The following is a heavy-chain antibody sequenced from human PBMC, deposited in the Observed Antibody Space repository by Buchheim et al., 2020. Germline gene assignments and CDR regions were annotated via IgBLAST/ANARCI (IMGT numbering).Heavy chain of an antibody. CDR2: ISGSGGST. J-gene: IGHJ6*03. CDR3: AKVYCSSGSCYSLRNHMDV. D-gene: IGHD2-15*01. CDR1: GFTFSSYA. Sequence: EVQLLESGGGLVQPGGSLRLSCAASGFTFSSYAMSWVRQAPGKGLEWVSAISGSGGSTYYADSVKGRFTISRDNSKNTLYLQMNSLRAEDTTVDYCAKVYCSSGSCYSLRNHMDVWGRGTT. V-gene: IGHV3-23*01.